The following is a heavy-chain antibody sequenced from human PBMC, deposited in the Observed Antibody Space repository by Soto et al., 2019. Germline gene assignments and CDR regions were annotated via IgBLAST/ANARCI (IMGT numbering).Heavy chain of an antibody. V-gene: IGHV3-30*18. J-gene: IGHJ4*02. CDR2: ISYDGSNK. CDR3: AKDYAVYCINTSCTSTPDY. CDR1: GFTFSSYG. D-gene: IGHD2-2*01. Sequence: QVQLVESGGGVVQPGRSLRLSCAASGFTFSSYGMHWVRQAPGKGLEWVAVISYDGSNKYYADSVKGRFTISRDNSKNTLYLQMNSLRAEDTAVYYCAKDYAVYCINTSCTSTPDYWGQGTLFTVSS.